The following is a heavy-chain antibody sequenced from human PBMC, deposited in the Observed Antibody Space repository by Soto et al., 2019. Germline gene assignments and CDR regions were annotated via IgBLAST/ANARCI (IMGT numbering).Heavy chain of an antibody. CDR3: AKDRYGDYAFDY. J-gene: IGHJ4*02. Sequence: PGGSLRLSCAASGFTFSSNAMSWVRQAPGKGLEWVSAISGSGGSTYYADSVKGRFTISRDNSKNTLYLQMNSLRVDDTAAYYCAKDRYGDYAFDYWGQGALVTVSS. D-gene: IGHD4-17*01. CDR2: ISGSGGST. V-gene: IGHV3-23*01. CDR1: GFTFSSNA.